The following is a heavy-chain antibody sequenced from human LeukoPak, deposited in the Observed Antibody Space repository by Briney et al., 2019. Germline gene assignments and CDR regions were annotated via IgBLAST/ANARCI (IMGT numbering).Heavy chain of an antibody. CDR1: GFTFSNYW. J-gene: IGHJ4*02. Sequence: GGSLRLSCAASGFTFSNYWMSWVRQAPGKGLEWVADIRQDGSERYYVDSVKGRFTISRDNAKNSLYLQMNSLRAEDTAVYYCARGFIAAAGGVGYWGQGTLVTVSS. D-gene: IGHD6-13*01. CDR2: IRQDGSER. V-gene: IGHV3-7*01. CDR3: ARGFIAAAGGVGY.